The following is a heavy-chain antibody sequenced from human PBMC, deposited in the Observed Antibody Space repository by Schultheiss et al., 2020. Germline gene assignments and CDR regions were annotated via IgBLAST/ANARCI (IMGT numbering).Heavy chain of an antibody. CDR2: IIPIFGTA. Sequence: SVKVSCKASGYTFTSYGISWVRQAPGQGLEWMGGIIPIFGTANYAQKFQGRVTITADESTSTAYMELSRLRSDDTAVYYCARGVNIAAAGIEHWGQGTLVNVYS. CDR3: ARGVNIAAAGIEH. J-gene: IGHJ1*01. V-gene: IGHV1-69*13. D-gene: IGHD6-13*01. CDR1: GYTFTSYG.